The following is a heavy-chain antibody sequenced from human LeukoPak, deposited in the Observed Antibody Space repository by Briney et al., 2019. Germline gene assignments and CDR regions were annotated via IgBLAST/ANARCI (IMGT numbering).Heavy chain of an antibody. CDR3: ARVATGTRSFDY. V-gene: IGHV1-18*01. Sequence: ASVKVSCKASGYTFTTYDINWVRQAPGQGLEWMGRISAYNGNTNYEQKLQGRVTMTTDTSMRTAYMELRSLRSDDTAVYYCARVATGTRSFDYWGQGTLVTVSS. CDR2: ISAYNGNT. J-gene: IGHJ4*02. CDR1: GYTFTTYD. D-gene: IGHD1/OR15-1a*01.